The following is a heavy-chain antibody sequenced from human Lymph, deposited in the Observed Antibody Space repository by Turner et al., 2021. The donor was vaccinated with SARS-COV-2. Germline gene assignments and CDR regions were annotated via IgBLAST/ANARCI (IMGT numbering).Heavy chain of an antibody. CDR3: ARYGSGGYFYYGLDV. CDR1: GFTFSTYA. D-gene: IGHD3-10*01. V-gene: IGHV3-30*04. CDR2: VSYDGSNK. J-gene: IGHJ6*02. Sequence: QVQLVESGGGVVQPGRSLRLSCAASGFTFSTYAIHWVRQVAGKGLEWVAVVSYDGSNKYYADSVKGRCTISRDNAKNTLYLQMNSLRAEDTAVYYCARYGSGGYFYYGLDVWGQGTTVTVSS.